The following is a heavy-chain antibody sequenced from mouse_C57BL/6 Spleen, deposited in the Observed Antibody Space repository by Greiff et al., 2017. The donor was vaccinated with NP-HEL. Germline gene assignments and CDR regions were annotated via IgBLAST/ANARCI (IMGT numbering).Heavy chain of an antibody. CDR1: GYTFTSYW. CDR3: ARGGTGVYYFDY. Sequence: QVQLQQPGAELVKPGASVKLSCKASGYTFTSYWMQWVKQRPGQGLEWIGEIDASDSYTNYNHKFKGEATLTVDTSSSTAYMQLSSLTSEDSAVYYCARGGTGVYYFDYWGQGTTLTVSS. V-gene: IGHV1-50*01. J-gene: IGHJ2*01. D-gene: IGHD4-1*01. CDR2: IDASDSYT.